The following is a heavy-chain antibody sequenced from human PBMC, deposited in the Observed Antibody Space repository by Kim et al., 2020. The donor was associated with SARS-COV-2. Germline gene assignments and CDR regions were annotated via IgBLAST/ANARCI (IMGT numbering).Heavy chain of an antibody. D-gene: IGHD1-7*01. V-gene: IGHV6-1*01. J-gene: IGHJ5*02. CDR3: ARGDIWLELRGVYNWFDP. Sequence: SQTLSLTCAISGDSVSSNSAAWNWIRQSPSRGLEWLGRTYYRSKWYNDYAVSVKSRITINPDTSKNQFSLQLNSVTPEDTAVYYCARGDIWLELRGVYNWFDPWGQGTLVTVSS. CDR1: GDSVSSNSAA. CDR2: TYYRSKWYN.